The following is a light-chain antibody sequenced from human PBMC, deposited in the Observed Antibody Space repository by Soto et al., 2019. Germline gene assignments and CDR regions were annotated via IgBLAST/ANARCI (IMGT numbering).Light chain of an antibody. CDR1: QSVSSSY. Sequence: EIVLTQSPGTLSLSPGERATLSCRASQSVSSSYLAWYQQKPGQAPRLLIDGASSRATGIPDRFSGSGSGTDFTLTISSLEPEDFAVYYCQQYGSSLLTFGGGTKVEIK. J-gene: IGKJ4*01. CDR2: GAS. CDR3: QQYGSSLLT. V-gene: IGKV3-20*01.